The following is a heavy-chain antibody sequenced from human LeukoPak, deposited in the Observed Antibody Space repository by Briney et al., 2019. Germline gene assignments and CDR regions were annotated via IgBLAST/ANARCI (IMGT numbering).Heavy chain of an antibody. CDR3: ARDKFNNLDAFDI. V-gene: IGHV3-11*05. CDR1: GSTFSDYY. CDR2: ISSTSAYT. D-gene: IGHD1/OR15-1a*01. Sequence: GGSLRLSCAASGSTFSDYYMNWTRQAPGKGLEWVSNISSTSAYTDYADSVKGRFTIPRDNAKNSLYLQMSSLRAEDTAVYYCARDKFNNLDAFDIWGQGTMVTVSS. J-gene: IGHJ3*02.